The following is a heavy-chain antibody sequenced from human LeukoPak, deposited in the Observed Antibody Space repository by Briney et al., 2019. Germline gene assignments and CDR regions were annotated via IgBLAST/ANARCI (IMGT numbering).Heavy chain of an antibody. CDR2: ISTSSSTL. CDR3: ARYRGGYYGMDV. CDR1: GFTFSTYT. D-gene: IGHD1-14*01. J-gene: IGHJ6*02. V-gene: IGHV3-48*02. Sequence: GGSLRLSCAASGFTFSTYTMHWVRQAPGKGLEWVSYISTSSSTLFYADSVKGRFTISRDNAQNSLYLQMNSLRDEDTAVYYCARYRGGYYGMDVWGQGTTVTVSS.